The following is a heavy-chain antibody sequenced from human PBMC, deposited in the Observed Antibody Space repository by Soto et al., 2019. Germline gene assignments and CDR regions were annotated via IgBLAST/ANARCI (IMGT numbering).Heavy chain of an antibody. D-gene: IGHD4-17*01. Sequence: QLQLQESGPGLVKPSETLSLTCTVSGGSISSSSYYWGWIRQPPGKGLEWIGSIYYSGSTYYNPTLKSRVTISVDSSKKQFSLKMRSVAAAVTAVYYCARDHNPRGLRWTHYYCHYGMHVWGQGTTVTVSS. CDR3: ARDHNPRGLRWTHYYCHYGMHV. J-gene: IGHJ6*02. CDR2: IYYSGST. V-gene: IGHV4-39*02. CDR1: GGSISSSSYY.